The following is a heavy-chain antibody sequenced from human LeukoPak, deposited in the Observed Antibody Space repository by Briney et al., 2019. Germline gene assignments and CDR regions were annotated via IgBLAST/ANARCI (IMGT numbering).Heavy chain of an antibody. D-gene: IGHD3-10*01. CDR3: ARGVGRVRGVPIDY. V-gene: IGHV3-7*01. J-gene: IGHJ4*02. Sequence: GGSLRLSCAASGFTYSIYWMSWVRRATGKALEGVANIQQDGSEKYYVDSVKGRFTISRDNAKNSLYLQVSSLRAEDTAVYYCARGVGRVRGVPIDYGSQGTLVTVSS. CDR1: GFTYSIYW. CDR2: IQQDGSEK.